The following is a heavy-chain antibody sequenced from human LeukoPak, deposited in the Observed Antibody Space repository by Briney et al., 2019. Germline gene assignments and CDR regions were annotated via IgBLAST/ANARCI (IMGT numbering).Heavy chain of an antibody. CDR2: INHSGST. Sequence: SETLSLTCAVYGGSFSGYYWSWIRQPPGKGLEWIGEINHSGSTNYNPSLKSRVTISVDTSKNQFSLKLSSVTAADTAVYYCAREAYGDYDLGVDYWGQGTLVTVSS. CDR3: AREAYGDYDLGVDY. V-gene: IGHV4-34*01. J-gene: IGHJ4*02. CDR1: GGSFSGYY. D-gene: IGHD4-17*01.